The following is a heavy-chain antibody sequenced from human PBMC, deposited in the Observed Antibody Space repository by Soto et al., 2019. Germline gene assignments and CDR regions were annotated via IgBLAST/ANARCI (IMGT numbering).Heavy chain of an antibody. V-gene: IGHV5-51*01. J-gene: IGHJ6*02. D-gene: IGHD2-2*01. CDR1: GYSFTSYW. CDR2: IYPGDSDT. Sequence: PGESLKISCKGSGYSFTSYWIGWVRQMPGKGLEWMGIIYPGDSDTRYSPSFQGQVTISADKSISTAYLQWSSLKASDTAMYYCARHYCSSTSCYPVYYYYYGMDVWGQGTTFTVSS. CDR3: ARHYCSSTSCYPVYYYYYGMDV.